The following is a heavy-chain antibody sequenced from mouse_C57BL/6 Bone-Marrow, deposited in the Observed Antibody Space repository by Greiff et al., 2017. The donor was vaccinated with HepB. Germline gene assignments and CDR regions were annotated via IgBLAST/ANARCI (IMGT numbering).Heavy chain of an antibody. J-gene: IGHJ3*01. D-gene: IGHD1-1*01. V-gene: IGHV1-63*01. CDR3: ARRALYGSSYGGFAY. Sequence: QVQLQQSGAELVRPGTSVKMSCKASGYTFTNYWIGWAKQRPGHGLEWIGDIYPGGGYTNYNEKFKGKATLTADKSSSTAYMQFSSLTSEDSAIYYCARRALYGSSYGGFAYWGQGTLVTVSA. CDR2: IYPGGGYT. CDR1: GYTFTNYW.